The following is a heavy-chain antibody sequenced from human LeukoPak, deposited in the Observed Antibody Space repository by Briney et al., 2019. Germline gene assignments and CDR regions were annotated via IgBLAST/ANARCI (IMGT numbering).Heavy chain of an antibody. J-gene: IGHJ4*02. CDR3: ARDHVIKQAPPGY. D-gene: IGHD3-10*01. CDR1: GFTFTNYG. V-gene: IGHV3-33*01. CDR2: VWFDGTNK. Sequence: GGSLRLSCAASGFTFTNYGMHWVRQAPGKGLEWVAVVWFDGTNKYYADSVKGRFTISRDNSKNTVYLQMNSLRAEDTAIYYCARDHVIKQAPPGYWGQGTLVTVSS.